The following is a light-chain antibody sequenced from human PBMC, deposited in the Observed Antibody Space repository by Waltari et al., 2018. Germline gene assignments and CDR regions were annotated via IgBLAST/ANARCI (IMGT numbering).Light chain of an antibody. V-gene: IGKV3-11*01. CDR1: QDVSRY. Sequence: EVVLTQSPATLSWSPGERATISCRASQDVSRYLAWYQQKPGQAPRLLIYDTSNRATGIPARFSGSGSGTDFTLTISSLEPEDSAVYYCQQRRNWPPLSFGGGTKVEIK. J-gene: IGKJ4*01. CDR2: DTS. CDR3: QQRRNWPPLS.